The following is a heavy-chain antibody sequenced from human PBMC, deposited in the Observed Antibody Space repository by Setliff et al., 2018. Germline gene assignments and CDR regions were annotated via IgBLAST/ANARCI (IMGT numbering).Heavy chain of an antibody. D-gene: IGHD2-8*02. Sequence: LSLTCTVSGGSIRNYYRSWIRQAPGKGLEWVSAMSASGTSTYHAGSVKGRFTIYGDNSKNTLYLQMNSLRAEDTAVYFCAKSPVAYCSGAVCYPFDYWGQGTLVTVSS. J-gene: IGHJ4*02. CDR1: GGSIRNYY. V-gene: IGHV3-23*01. CDR3: AKSPVAYCSGAVCYPFDY. CDR2: MSASGTST.